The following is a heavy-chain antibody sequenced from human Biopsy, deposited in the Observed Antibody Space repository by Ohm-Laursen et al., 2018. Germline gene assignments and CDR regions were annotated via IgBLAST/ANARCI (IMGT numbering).Heavy chain of an antibody. Sequence: SETLSLTCRVSGASVKTSGYFWAWIRQRPGKGLEWIGYISYNERTHYNPSLTSRLAISFDTSNNRISLQLRSVSGADTAVYYCVREPKTGTAEAWYFDLWGRGSPVTVPS. J-gene: IGHJ2*01. CDR2: ISYNERT. V-gene: IGHV4-31*03. CDR3: VREPKTGTAEAWYFDL. CDR1: GASVKTSGYF. D-gene: IGHD3-9*01.